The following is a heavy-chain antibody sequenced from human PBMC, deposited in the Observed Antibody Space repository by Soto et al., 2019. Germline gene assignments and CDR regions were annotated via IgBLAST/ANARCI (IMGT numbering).Heavy chain of an antibody. CDR2: MSSSGVT. CDR3: ARALDSSGWYGDDAFDI. D-gene: IGHD6-19*01. Sequence: QVQLQESGPGLVKPSETLSLTCTVSGGSISNKYWSWIRQPAGKGLEWIGRMSSSGVTNYSPSFKSRVTMSVDMSKNQFSLNLSSVTATDAAVYYCARALDSSGWYGDDAFDIWGQGTMVTVSS. J-gene: IGHJ3*02. CDR1: GGSISNKY. V-gene: IGHV4-4*07.